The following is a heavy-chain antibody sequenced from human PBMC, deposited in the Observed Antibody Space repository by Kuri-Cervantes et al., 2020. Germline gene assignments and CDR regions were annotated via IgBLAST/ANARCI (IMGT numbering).Heavy chain of an antibody. V-gene: IGHV4-38-2*01. CDR1: DYSISSTYY. J-gene: IGHJ6*02. D-gene: IGHD2-21*01. CDR2: IHHSGST. Sequence: SQTLSLTCAVSDYSISSTYYWGWIRQPPGKGLEWIGSIHHSGSTYYNPSLKSRVTMSVDTSKKKFYLKLNFVTAADTAVYYCARGVIYWGQGTTVTVSS. CDR3: ARGVIY.